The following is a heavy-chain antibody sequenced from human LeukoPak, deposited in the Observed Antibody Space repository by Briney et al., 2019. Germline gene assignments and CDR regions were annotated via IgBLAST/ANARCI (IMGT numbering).Heavy chain of an antibody. Sequence: SENLSLTCTVSGGSISSNYWSWIRQPPGKGLEWIGYIFYSGSTNYNPSLKSRVTISVDTSKNQFSLKLSSVTAADTAVYYCARVYSSGWPDYFDYWGQGTLVTVSS. CDR2: IFYSGST. V-gene: IGHV4-59*01. CDR1: GGSISSNY. CDR3: ARVYSSGWPDYFDY. D-gene: IGHD6-19*01. J-gene: IGHJ4*02.